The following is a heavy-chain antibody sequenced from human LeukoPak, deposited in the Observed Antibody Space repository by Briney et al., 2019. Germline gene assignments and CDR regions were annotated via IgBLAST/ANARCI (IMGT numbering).Heavy chain of an antibody. CDR1: GFSFRNYG. V-gene: IGHV3-30*18. CDR2: INYDGYYK. J-gene: IGHJ6*02. D-gene: IGHD3-10*01. Sequence: GGSLSLSCAASGFSFRNYGMHWVRQTPGKGLEWVGVINYDGYYKYYADPRKGRITISRDNSKNMYLQMNSLRAEDTAVYYCPKDPISMVRASPMDVWGQGTTVTVSS. CDR3: PKDPISMVRASPMDV.